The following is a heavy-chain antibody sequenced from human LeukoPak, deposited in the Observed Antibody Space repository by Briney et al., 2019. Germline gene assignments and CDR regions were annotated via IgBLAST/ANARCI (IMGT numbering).Heavy chain of an antibody. CDR1: GGSITGSY. CDR3: ARDHSLPDV. CDR2: IHYSGST. Sequence: SETLSLTCTVSGGSITGSYWSWIRQSPGKGLEWIGYIHYSGSTYYNPSLESRVTISVDMSKNQFSLRLSSMTAADTAVYFCARDHSLPDVWGQGTTVTVSS. J-gene: IGHJ6*02. V-gene: IGHV4-59*12. D-gene: IGHD2-21*01.